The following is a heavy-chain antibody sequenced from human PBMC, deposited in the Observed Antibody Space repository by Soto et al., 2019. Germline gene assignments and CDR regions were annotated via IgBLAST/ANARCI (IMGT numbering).Heavy chain of an antibody. V-gene: IGHV4-34*01. Sequence: SETLSLTCAVYGGSFSGYYWTWIRQPPGRGLEWIGEINFSGRANYNPSLKSRVTISVDTPKYQFSLKLTSVTAGDTAVYYCVGIADHRFDPWGQGSLVTVSS. CDR2: INFSGRA. J-gene: IGHJ5*02. D-gene: IGHD2-15*01. CDR3: VGIADHRFDP. CDR1: GGSFSGYY.